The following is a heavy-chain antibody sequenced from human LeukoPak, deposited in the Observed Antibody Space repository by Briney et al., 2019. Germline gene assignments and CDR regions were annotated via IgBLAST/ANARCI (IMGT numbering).Heavy chain of an antibody. CDR1: GDSISSGGYY. J-gene: IGHJ4*02. CDR3: ARVGEMATTIFDY. D-gene: IGHD5-24*01. Sequence: ASETLSLTCIVSGDSISSGGYYWSWIRQHPGKGLEWIGNIYYSGNTYYNPSLKSRFSISVDTSKNQFSLKLSSVTAADTAVYYCARVGEMATTIFDYWGQGTLVTVSS. CDR2: IYYSGNT. V-gene: IGHV4-31*03.